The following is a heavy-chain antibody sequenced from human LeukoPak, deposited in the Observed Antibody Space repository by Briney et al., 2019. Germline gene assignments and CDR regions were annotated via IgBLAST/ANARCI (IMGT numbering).Heavy chain of an antibody. Sequence: ASVKVSCKASGGTFSSYAISWVRQAPGQGLEWMGWISAYNGNTNYAQKLQGRVTMTTDTSTSTAYMELRSLRSDDTAVYYCAREVQGDGYNSWYFDLWGRGTLVTVSS. CDR3: AREVQGDGYNSWYFDL. D-gene: IGHD5-24*01. CDR1: GGTFSSYA. CDR2: ISAYNGNT. V-gene: IGHV1-18*01. J-gene: IGHJ2*01.